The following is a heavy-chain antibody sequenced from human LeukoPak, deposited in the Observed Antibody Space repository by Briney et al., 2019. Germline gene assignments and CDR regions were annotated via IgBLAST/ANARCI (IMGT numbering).Heavy chain of an antibody. CDR3: AKVETAAAATLRGFDY. V-gene: IGHV3-23*01. CDR2: ISGSGGST. D-gene: IGHD6-13*01. CDR1: GFTFSSYA. J-gene: IGHJ4*02. Sequence: PGGSLRLSSAASGFTFSSYAMSWVRQAPGKGLEWVSGISGSGGSTDYADSVKGRFTISRDNSKHTLYLQMNSLRAEDTAVYYCAKVETAAAATLRGFDYWGQGTLVTVSS.